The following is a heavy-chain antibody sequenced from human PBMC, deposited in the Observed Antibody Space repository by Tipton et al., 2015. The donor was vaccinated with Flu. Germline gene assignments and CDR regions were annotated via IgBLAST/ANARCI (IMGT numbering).Heavy chain of an antibody. Sequence: SGFTFSTYAMNWVRQAPGKGLEWVSVISGFGDSTYYADSVKGRFTISRDNSKNTLYLQINSLTVDDTATYYCAKALTTLATHLDSWGQGTLVTVSS. CDR1: GFTFSTYA. J-gene: IGHJ4*02. D-gene: IGHD4-17*01. V-gene: IGHV3-23*01. CDR2: ISGFGDST. CDR3: AKALTTLATHLDS.